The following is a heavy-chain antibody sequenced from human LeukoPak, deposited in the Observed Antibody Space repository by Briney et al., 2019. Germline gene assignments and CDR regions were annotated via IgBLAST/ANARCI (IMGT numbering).Heavy chain of an antibody. J-gene: IGHJ4*02. CDR2: ISSNSSTI. Sequence: PGGSLRLSCAASGFTFSSYSMNWVRQAPGKGLEWVSYISSNSSTIYYADSVKGRFTISRDNAKNSLYLQMNSLRDEDTAVYYCARDRSGGSGSSVSYWGQGTLVTVSS. CDR1: GFTFSSYS. CDR3: ARDRSGGSGSSVSY. D-gene: IGHD3-10*01. V-gene: IGHV3-48*02.